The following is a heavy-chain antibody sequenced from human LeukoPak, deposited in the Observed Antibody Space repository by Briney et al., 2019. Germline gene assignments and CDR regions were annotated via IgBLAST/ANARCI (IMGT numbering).Heavy chain of an antibody. V-gene: IGHV4-38-2*02. CDR3: AREVGRRSGYSY. J-gene: IGHJ4*02. CDR1: GYSITSDYY. CDR2: IYHSGIT. D-gene: IGHD3-3*01. Sequence: PSETLSLTCAVSGYSITSDYYWGWIRQSPGKGLEWIGSIYHSGITHYNPSLKSRVTISVDTSNNQFSLRLSSVTAADTAVYYCAREVGRRSGYSYWGQGTPVTASS.